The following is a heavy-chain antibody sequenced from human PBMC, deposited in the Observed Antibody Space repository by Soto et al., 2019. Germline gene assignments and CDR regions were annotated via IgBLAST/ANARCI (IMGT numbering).Heavy chain of an antibody. CDR3: ASSALVLRVYRRTADCFDH. Sequence: ASVKVCCKASGFTFTGYYIHWVRQAPGQGLEWMGWINPHSGRTKYAQKFQGRVTMTRDTSIAAASMELSGLTSDDTAAYYCASSALVLRVYRRTADCFDHWGKGTMVTVSS. J-gene: IGHJ4*02. CDR1: GFTFTGYY. D-gene: IGHD2-8*01. CDR2: INPHSGRT. V-gene: IGHV1-2*02.